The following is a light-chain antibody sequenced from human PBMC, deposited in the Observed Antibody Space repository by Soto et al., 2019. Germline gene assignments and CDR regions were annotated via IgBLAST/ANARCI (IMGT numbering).Light chain of an antibody. V-gene: IGKV3-20*01. Sequence: EIVLTQSQGTLSVSPGERATLSCRASPSVTNNYLAWYQQRPGQAPRLLIYGATRRASGFPDSFTGSGSGTDFTRTINRLEPEDSAVYYCQQDIGAPWSFGEGTRVEI. CDR1: PSVTNNY. CDR2: GAT. CDR3: QQDIGAPWS. J-gene: IGKJ4*01.